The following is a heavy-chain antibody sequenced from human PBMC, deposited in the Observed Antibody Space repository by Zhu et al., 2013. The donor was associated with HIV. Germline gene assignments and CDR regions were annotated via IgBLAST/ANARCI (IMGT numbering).Heavy chain of an antibody. CDR2: ISGRGGST. D-gene: IGHD5-12*01. CDR1: GFPFSSYP. V-gene: IGHV3-23*01. J-gene: IGHJ4*02. CDR3: ARDRSGVATIPYYFDY. Sequence: VQLLESGGGLVQPGGSLRLSCVASGFPFSSYPINWVRQAPGKGLEWVSAISGRGGSTYYADSVRGRFNISRDNSKSTLYLQMNSLRAEDTAVYYCARDRSGVATIPYYFDYWGQGTLVTVSS.